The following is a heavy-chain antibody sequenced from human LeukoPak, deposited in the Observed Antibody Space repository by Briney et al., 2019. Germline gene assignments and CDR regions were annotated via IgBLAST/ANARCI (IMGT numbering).Heavy chain of an antibody. CDR1: GFTFSDHS. CDR3: AKAGGYSYGLSSVFDY. V-gene: IGHV3-23*01. J-gene: IGHJ4*02. Sequence: GGSLRLSCAASGFTFSDHSMNWVRQSPGKGLEWVSVISGSGGSTYYADSVKGRFTISRDNSKNTLYLQMNSLRAEDTAVYYCAKAGGYSYGLSSVFDYWGQGTLVTVSS. CDR2: ISGSGGST. D-gene: IGHD5-18*01.